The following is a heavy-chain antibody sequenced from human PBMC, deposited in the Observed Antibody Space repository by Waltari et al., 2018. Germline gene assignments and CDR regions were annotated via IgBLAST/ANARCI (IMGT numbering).Heavy chain of an antibody. Sequence: EVQLVESGGGLVKPGGSLRLSCAASGFTFSSDSMNRVRQAPGKGLEWVSSISSSSSYIYYADSVKGRFTISRDNAKNSLYLQMNSLRAEDTAVYYCARAGSYYYYGMDVWGQGTTVTVSS. CDR1: GFTFSSDS. V-gene: IGHV3-21*01. CDR3: ARAGSYYYYGMDV. J-gene: IGHJ6*02. CDR2: ISSSSSYI.